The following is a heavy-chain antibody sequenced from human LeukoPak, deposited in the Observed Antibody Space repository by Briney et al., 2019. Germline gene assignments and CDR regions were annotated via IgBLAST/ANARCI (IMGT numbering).Heavy chain of an antibody. D-gene: IGHD6-19*01. CDR1: GYTLTELS. CDR3: ATWSFVRSSGWSFDY. CDR2: LDPEDGET. V-gene: IGHV1-24*01. Sequence: ASVKVSCKVSGYTLTELSMHWVRQAPGKGLEWMGGLDPEDGETIYAQKFQGRVTMTEDTSTDTAYMELSSLRSEDTAVYYCATWSFVRSSGWSFDYWGQGTLVTVSS. J-gene: IGHJ4*02.